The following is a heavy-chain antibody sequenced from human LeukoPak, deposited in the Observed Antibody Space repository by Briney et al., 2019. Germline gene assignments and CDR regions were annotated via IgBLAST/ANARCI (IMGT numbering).Heavy chain of an antibody. CDR2: ISDSGGTT. V-gene: IGHV3-23*01. CDR3: GKGGAVSSKSITMIRGTRRYYYYMDV. Sequence: GGSLRLSCAASGFTFSNYGMSWVRQAPGKGLEWVSIISDSGGTTYYADSVKGRFTISRDNSKNTLYLQMKSLRAEDTAVYYCGKGGAVSSKSITMIRGTRRYYYYMDVWGKGTTVTVSS. J-gene: IGHJ6*03. CDR1: GFTFSNYG. D-gene: IGHD3-10*01.